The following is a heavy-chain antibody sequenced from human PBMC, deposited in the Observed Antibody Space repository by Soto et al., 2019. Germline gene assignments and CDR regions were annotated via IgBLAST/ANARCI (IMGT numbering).Heavy chain of an antibody. D-gene: IGHD6-25*01. CDR2: ISESGGST. V-gene: IGHV3-23*01. J-gene: IGHJ5*01. CDR1: GFSFSDYA. CDR3: AKRSTYSSGLYSPIFDY. Sequence: GGSLRLFCAASGFSFSDYAMSWVRQAPGKGLEWVSVISESGGSTHYADSVRGRFTVSRDNSKNSLSLRMNSLRDEDTAVYFCAKRSTYSSGLYSPIFDYWGHVALFTV.